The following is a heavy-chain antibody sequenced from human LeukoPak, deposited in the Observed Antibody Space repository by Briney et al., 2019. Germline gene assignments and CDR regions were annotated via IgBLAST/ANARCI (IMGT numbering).Heavy chain of an antibody. CDR2: IYDTGST. D-gene: IGHD3-3*01. J-gene: IGHJ4*02. V-gene: IGHV4-39*07. Sequence: SETLSLTCTVSGGSLSSDSYYWAWIRQPPGKGLEWIGSIYDTGSTYYNPSLKTRVTISVDTSKNHLSLKLTSVTAADTAVYYCAREVAGFWSGEHFDYWGQGTLVTVSS. CDR1: GGSLSSDSYY. CDR3: AREVAGFWSGEHFDY.